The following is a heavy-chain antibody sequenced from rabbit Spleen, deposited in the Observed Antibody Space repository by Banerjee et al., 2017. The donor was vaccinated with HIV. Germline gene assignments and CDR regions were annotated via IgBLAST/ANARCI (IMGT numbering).Heavy chain of an antibody. V-gene: IGHV1S40*01. CDR3: ARDTGSSFSSYGMDL. CDR2: IAGSGSGFT. D-gene: IGHD8-1*01. CDR1: GFSFSSNDY. Sequence: QSLEESGVDLVKPGASLTLPCTASGFSFSSNDYLCWVRQAPGKGLEWISCIAGSGSGFTYSATWAKGRFTCSKTSSTTVTLQMTSLTVADTATYFCARDTGSSFSSYGMDLWGQGTLVTVS. J-gene: IGHJ6*01.